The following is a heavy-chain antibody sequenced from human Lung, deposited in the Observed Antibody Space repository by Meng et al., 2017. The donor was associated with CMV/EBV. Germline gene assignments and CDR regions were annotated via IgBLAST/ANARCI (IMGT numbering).Heavy chain of an antibody. V-gene: IGHV3-48*03. CDR2: ISSSGSTI. CDR3: ARVPRSRYYYYSMDV. J-gene: IGHJ6*02. Sequence: GGSLRLSCAASGFTFSSYEMNWVRQAPGKGLEWVSYISSSGSTIYYADSVKGRFTISRDNAKNSLYLQMNSLRAEDTAVYYCARVPRSRYYYYSMDVWGQGTTVTVSS. CDR1: GFTFSSYE. D-gene: IGHD3-10*01.